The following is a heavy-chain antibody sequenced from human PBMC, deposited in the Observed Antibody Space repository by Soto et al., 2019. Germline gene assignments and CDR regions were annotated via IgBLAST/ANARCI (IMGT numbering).Heavy chain of an antibody. J-gene: IGHJ4*02. CDR1: GYTFTSYG. Sequence: QVHLVQSGAAVKKPGASVKVSCKASGYTFTSYGITWVRQAPGQGLEWMGWISAHNGNTDYAQKLQGRVIVTRDTSTSTAYMELRSLISDDTAVYYCARGRYGDYWGQEALVTVSS. D-gene: IGHD1-1*01. CDR3: ARGRYGDY. V-gene: IGHV1-18*01. CDR2: ISAHNGNT.